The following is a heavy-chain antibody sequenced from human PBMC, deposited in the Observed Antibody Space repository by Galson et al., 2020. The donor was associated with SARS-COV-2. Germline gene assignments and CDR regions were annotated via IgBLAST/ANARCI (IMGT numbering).Heavy chain of an antibody. CDR2: ISGSGGST. J-gene: IGHJ6*03. Sequence: GGSLRLSCAASGFTFSSYAMSWVRQAPGKGLEWVSAISGSGGSTYYADSVKGRFTISRDNSKNTLYLQMNSLRAEDTAVYYCAKDGRGTIFGVVWYYYYMDVWGKGTTVTVSS. CDR1: GFTFSSYA. D-gene: IGHD3-3*01. V-gene: IGHV3-23*01. CDR3: AKDGRGTIFGVVWYYYYMDV.